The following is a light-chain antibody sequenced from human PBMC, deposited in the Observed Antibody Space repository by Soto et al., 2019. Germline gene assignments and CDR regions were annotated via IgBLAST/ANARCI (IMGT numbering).Light chain of an antibody. Sequence: DIPITQSPSTLSASVGDRVTITCRASQSISSWLAWYQQKPGKAPKLLIYKASGLESGVPSRFSGSGSGTDFTLTISGLQPDDFATYYCQQYNSYSPLTFGGGTKVDIK. CDR3: QQYNSYSPLT. CDR1: QSISSW. CDR2: KAS. J-gene: IGKJ4*01. V-gene: IGKV1-5*03.